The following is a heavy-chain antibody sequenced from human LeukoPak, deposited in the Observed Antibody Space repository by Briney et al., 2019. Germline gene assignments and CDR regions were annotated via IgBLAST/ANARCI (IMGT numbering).Heavy chain of an antibody. CDR2: ISGSGAST. CDR3: ARGLDTVDISTGFDS. V-gene: IGHV3-23*01. J-gene: IGHJ4*02. D-gene: IGHD3-9*01. CDR1: GSTFSSYA. Sequence: GGSLRLSCAASGSTFSSYAMSWVHQAPGKGLEWVSAISGSGASTYYADSVRGRFTISRDNSKNTLYLQMNSLRADDTAIYYCARGLDTVDISTGFDSWGQGTLVTVSS.